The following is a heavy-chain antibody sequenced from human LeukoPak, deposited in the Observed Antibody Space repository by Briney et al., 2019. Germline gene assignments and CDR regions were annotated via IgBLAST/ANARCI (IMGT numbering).Heavy chain of an antibody. CDR1: GYTFTRFG. D-gene: IGHD3-22*01. V-gene: IGHV1-18*01. J-gene: IGHJ6*02. Sequence: GASVKVSCKASGYTFTRFGISWVRQAPGQGLEWMGWISAYNGNTNYAQKLQGRVTMTTDTSTSTAYMELRGLRSDDTAVYYCARSITMIVVVIKGPTTHYGMDVXGQGTTVTVSS. CDR2: ISAYNGNT. CDR3: ARSITMIVVVIKGPTTHYGMDV.